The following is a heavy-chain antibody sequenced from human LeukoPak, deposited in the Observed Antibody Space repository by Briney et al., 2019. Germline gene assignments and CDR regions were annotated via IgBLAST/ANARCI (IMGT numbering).Heavy chain of an antibody. V-gene: IGHV3-21*01. CDR2: ISSSDTYI. J-gene: IGHJ4*02. CDR3: ARILGATTDY. D-gene: IGHD1-26*01. Sequence: GGSLRLSCAASGFTFNTYSMNWVRQAPGKGLEWVSSISSSDTYIHYADSVKGRFTISRDNAKNSLYLQMNSLRAEDTAVYYCARILGATTDYWGQGTLVTVSS. CDR1: GFTFNTYS.